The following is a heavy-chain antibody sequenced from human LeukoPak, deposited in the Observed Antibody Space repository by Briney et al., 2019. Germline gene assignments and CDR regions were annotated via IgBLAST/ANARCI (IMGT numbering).Heavy chain of an antibody. D-gene: IGHD6-13*01. V-gene: IGHV4-39*01. CDR3: ARHGSSYSFDS. CDR2: THYSGST. CDR1: GGSISSSGYY. J-gene: IGHJ4*02. Sequence: ASETLSLTCTVSGGSISSSGYYWGWVRQPPGKGLEWIGTTHYSGSTYYNPSLKSRVTMSVDTSKNQFSLKLSSVTAADTAVYYCARHGSSYSFDSWGQGTLVTVSS.